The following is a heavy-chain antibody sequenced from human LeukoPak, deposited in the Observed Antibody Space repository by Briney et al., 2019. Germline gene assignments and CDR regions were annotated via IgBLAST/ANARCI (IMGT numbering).Heavy chain of an antibody. CDR1: GFTFSSYA. CDR3: AKDYYGDYVENNWFDP. V-gene: IGHV3-23*01. CDR2: ISGSGGST. J-gene: IGHJ5*02. D-gene: IGHD4-17*01. Sequence: GGSLRLSCAASGFTFSSYAISWVRQAPGKGLEWVSAISGSGGSTYYADSVKGRFTISRDNTNNTLYLQMNSLRAEDTAVYYWAKDYYGDYVENNWFDPWGQGTLVTVSS.